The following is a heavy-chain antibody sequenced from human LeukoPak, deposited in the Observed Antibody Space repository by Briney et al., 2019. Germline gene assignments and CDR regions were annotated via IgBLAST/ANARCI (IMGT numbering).Heavy chain of an antibody. CDR1: GGSISGSKYY. J-gene: IGHJ4*02. Sequence: SETLSLTCTVSGGSISGSKYYWGWIRQPPGQGLEWIGSIYYSGTTYYNPSLKSRVTISVDTSKNQFSLEVTSMTAADTAVYDCARHSSAARPNFDYWGQGTLVTVSS. D-gene: IGHD6-6*01. CDR3: ARHSSAARPNFDY. V-gene: IGHV4-39*01. CDR2: IYYSGTT.